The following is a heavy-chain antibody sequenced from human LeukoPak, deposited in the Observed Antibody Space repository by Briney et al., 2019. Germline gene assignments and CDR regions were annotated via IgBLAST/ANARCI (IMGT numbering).Heavy chain of an antibody. Sequence: PGGSLRLSCAASGFTFSSYAMHWVRQAPGKGLEWVAVISYDGSNKYYADSVKGRFTISRDNSKNTLYLQMNSLRAEDTAVYYCARANMVYAMRSGLWFDPWGQGTLVTVSS. CDR1: GFTFSSYA. CDR2: ISYDGSNK. CDR3: ARANMVYAMRSGLWFDP. D-gene: IGHD2-8*01. J-gene: IGHJ5*02. V-gene: IGHV3-30*04.